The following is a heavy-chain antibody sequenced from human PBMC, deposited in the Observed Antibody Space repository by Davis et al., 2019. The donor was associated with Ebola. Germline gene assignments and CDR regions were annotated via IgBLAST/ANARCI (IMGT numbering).Heavy chain of an antibody. Sequence: SVKVSCKASGGTFSNYTFHWVRQAPGQGLEWMGRVIPILGTADYAQRFQGRVTITADTSASTVYLDLTSLRSDDTAVFYCARASFGYNSGWYADYWGPGSLVTVSS. CDR2: VIPILGTA. J-gene: IGHJ4*02. D-gene: IGHD6-19*01. CDR1: GGTFSNYT. V-gene: IGHV1-69*08. CDR3: ARASFGYNSGWYADY.